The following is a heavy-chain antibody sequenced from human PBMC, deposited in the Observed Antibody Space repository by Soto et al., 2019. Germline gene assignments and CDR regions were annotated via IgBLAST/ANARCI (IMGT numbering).Heavy chain of an antibody. CDR1: GYTFSNYG. Sequence: QVRLVQSGGEVKQPGASVKVSCKTSGYTFSNYGIIWVRQAPGQGLEWVGWISGYNGNTKHAQNVQGRVTLTTDTSTSTAYMELRSLTSDDTAVYYCARDRDTSGWYRSNYWGQGTLVSVSS. CDR2: ISGYNGNT. J-gene: IGHJ4*02. D-gene: IGHD6-19*01. V-gene: IGHV1-18*01. CDR3: ARDRDTSGWYRSNY.